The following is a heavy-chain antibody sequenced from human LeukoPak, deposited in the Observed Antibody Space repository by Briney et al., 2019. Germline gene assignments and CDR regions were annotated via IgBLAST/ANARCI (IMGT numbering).Heavy chain of an antibody. CDR2: IVVGSGNT. CDR3: AVDVIYESD. CDR1: GFTFSNSA. J-gene: IGHJ4*02. V-gene: IGHV1-58*01. Sequence: TSVKVSCKASGFTFSNSAVQWVRQARGQRLEWIGWIVVGSGNTNYAQKFQERVTITRDMSTSTAYMELSSLLSEDTDDYYRAVDVIYESDWGQGTLVTVSS. D-gene: IGHD2/OR15-2a*01.